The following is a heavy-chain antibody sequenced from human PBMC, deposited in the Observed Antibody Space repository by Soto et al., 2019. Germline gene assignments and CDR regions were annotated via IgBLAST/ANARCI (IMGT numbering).Heavy chain of an antibody. CDR3: ARGVDTAMVLGY. D-gene: IGHD5-18*01. Sequence: SETLSLTCAVYGGSFSGYYWSWIRQPPGKGLEWIGEINHSGSTNYNPSLKSRVTISVDTSKNQFSLKLSSVTAADTAVYYCARGVDTAMVLGYWGQGTLVSVSS. J-gene: IGHJ4*02. V-gene: IGHV4-34*01. CDR1: GGSFSGYY. CDR2: INHSGST.